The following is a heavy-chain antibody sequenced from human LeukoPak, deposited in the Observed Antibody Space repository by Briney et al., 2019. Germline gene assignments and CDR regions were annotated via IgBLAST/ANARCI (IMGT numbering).Heavy chain of an antibody. CDR3: AKDRNYYGSGSYPTYYYYGMDV. Sequence: GGSLRLSCAASGFTFSSYGMHWVRQAPGKGLEWVAVISYDGSNKYYADSVKGRFTISGDNSKNTLYLQMNSLRAEDTAVYYCAKDRNYYGSGSYPTYYYYGMDVWGKGTTVTVSS. V-gene: IGHV3-30*18. CDR1: GFTFSSYG. J-gene: IGHJ6*04. D-gene: IGHD3-10*01. CDR2: ISYDGSNK.